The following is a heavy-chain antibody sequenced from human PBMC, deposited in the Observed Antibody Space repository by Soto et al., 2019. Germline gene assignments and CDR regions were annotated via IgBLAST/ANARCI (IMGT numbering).Heavy chain of an antibody. V-gene: IGHV3-15*01. Sequence: GGSLRLSCAASGFIFTNAWMSWVRQAPGKGLEWVGRIRSNIDGGTTDYAAPVKGRFTISRDDSTKTLYLQMSSLGTEDTAVYYCTTDPSYMTTYTGGMDVWGPGTTVTVSS. CDR1: GFIFTNAW. J-gene: IGHJ6*02. CDR3: TTDPSYMTTYTGGMDV. CDR2: IRSNIDGGTT. D-gene: IGHD4-17*01.